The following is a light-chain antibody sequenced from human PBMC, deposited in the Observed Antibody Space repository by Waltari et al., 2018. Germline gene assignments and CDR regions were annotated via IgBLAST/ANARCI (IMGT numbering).Light chain of an antibody. CDR1: QSVSSY. J-gene: IGKJ2*03. CDR3: QKYSSSPYS. V-gene: IGKV3-20*01. Sequence: VILTQSPATLSLSPGERATLSCRASQSVSSYLAWYQQKPGQAPRLLIYGASSSATGIPDRFSGSGSGTEFTLTISSLEPEDCAVYYCQKYSSSPYSFGQWTKVEIK. CDR2: GAS.